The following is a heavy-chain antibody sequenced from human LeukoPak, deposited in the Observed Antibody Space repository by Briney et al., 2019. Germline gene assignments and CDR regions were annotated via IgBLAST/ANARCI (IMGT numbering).Heavy chain of an antibody. Sequence: SETLSLTCTVSGGSFSTYYWSWIRQPAGKGLEWIGRIYTSGSTNYNPSLKSRVTISIDTSKNQFSLKLSSVTAADTAVYYCARTGTTVPNNWFDPWGQGTLVTVSS. CDR3: ARTGTTVPNNWFDP. J-gene: IGHJ5*02. CDR2: IYTSGST. CDR1: GGSFSTYY. D-gene: IGHD1-1*01. V-gene: IGHV4-4*07.